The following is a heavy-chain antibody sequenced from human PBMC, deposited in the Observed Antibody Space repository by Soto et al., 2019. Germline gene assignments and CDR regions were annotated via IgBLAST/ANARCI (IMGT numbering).Heavy chain of an antibody. CDR2: ISDDGSNK. J-gene: IGHJ5*02. CDR3: ARGRSKSRGRSGWIFDWFDP. Sequence: QVQLVESGGGVVQPGRSLRLSCAASGFTFSSYAMHWVRQAPGKGLEWVAVISDDGSNKYYADSVKGRFTISRDNSKNMLYLQMNSLGADDTAVYYRARGRSKSRGRSGWIFDWFDPWGQGNLVNVFS. CDR1: GFTFSSYA. D-gene: IGHD6-19*01. V-gene: IGHV3-30-3*01.